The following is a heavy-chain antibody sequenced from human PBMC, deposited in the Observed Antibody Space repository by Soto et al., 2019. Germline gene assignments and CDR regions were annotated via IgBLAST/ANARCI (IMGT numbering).Heavy chain of an antibody. V-gene: IGHV4-59*01. Sequence: PSETLSLTCTVSGGSFSSYYWSWIRHPPGKGLEWIGYIYYSGSTNYNPSLKSRVTISVDTSKNQFSLKLSSVTAADTAVYYCARGRDGYNFVGDFDYWGQGTLVTVSS. CDR3: ARGRDGYNFVGDFDY. CDR2: IYYSGST. D-gene: IGHD5-12*01. J-gene: IGHJ4*02. CDR1: GGSFSSYY.